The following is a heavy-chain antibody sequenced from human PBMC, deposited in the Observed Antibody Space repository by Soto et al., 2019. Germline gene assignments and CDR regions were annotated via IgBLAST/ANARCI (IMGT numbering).Heavy chain of an antibody. Sequence: SSETLSLTCTVSGGSIRSGGYYWSWIRQHPGKGLECIGYIYNSGSTYYNPSLKSRVTISGDTSKNQFSLRLYSVTAADTAVYYCARGDYDSSGYYYVDAFDIWGQGTMVTVSS. CDR2: IYNSGST. CDR1: GGSIRSGGYY. J-gene: IGHJ3*02. CDR3: ARGDYDSSGYYYVDAFDI. V-gene: IGHV4-31*03. D-gene: IGHD3-22*01.